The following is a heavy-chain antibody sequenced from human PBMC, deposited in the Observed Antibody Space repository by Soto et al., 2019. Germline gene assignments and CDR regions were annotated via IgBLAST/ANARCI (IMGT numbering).Heavy chain of an antibody. V-gene: IGHV3-49*04. D-gene: IGHD4-17*01. J-gene: IGHJ6*02. CDR1: GFTFVDYA. CDR3: TRETTVVTHYYYYGMDV. Sequence: GGSLRLSCTASGFTFVDYAMSWVRQAPGKGLEWVGFIRSKAYGGTTEYAASVKGRFTISRDDSKSIAYLQMNSLKTEDTAVYYCTRETTVVTHYYYYGMDVWGQGTTVTVSS. CDR2: IRSKAYGGTT.